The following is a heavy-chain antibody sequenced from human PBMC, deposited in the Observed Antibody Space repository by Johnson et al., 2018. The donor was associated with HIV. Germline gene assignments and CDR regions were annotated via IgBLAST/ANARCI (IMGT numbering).Heavy chain of an antibody. V-gene: IGHV3-30-3*01. CDR1: GFTFSSYA. CDR3: AKDGGSYGGAFDI. D-gene: IGHD1-26*01. Sequence: VQLVESGVGVVQPGRSLRLSCAASGFTFSSYAMHWVRQAPGKGLEWVAVISYDGSNKYYADSVKGRFTISRDNSKNTLYLQMNSLRAEDTAVYYWAKDGGSYGGAFDIWGQGTMVTVSS. CDR2: ISYDGSNK. J-gene: IGHJ3*02.